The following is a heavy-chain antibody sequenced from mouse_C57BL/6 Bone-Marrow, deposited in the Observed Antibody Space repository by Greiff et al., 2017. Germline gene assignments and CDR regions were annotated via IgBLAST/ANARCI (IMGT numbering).Heavy chain of an antibody. CDR3: AREGDGAWFAY. D-gene: IGHD1-2*01. V-gene: IGHV1-59*01. CDR2: IDPSDSYT. J-gene: IGHJ3*01. CDR1: GYTFTSYW. Sequence: QVQLQQPGAELVRPGTSVKLSCKASGYTFTSYWMHWVKQRPGQGLEWIGVIDPSDSYTNYNQKFKGNATLTVDSSSSTAYMQLSSLTSEDSAVYYCAREGDGAWFAYWGQGTLVTVSA.